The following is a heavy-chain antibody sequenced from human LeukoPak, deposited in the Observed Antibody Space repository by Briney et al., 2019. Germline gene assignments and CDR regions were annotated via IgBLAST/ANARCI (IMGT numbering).Heavy chain of an antibody. Sequence: VKPSETLSLTCAVSGGSISSGGYSWSWIRQPPGKGLEWIGYIYYSGSTYYNPSLKSRVTISVDTSKNQFSLKLSSVTAADTAVYYCARSYTVTKLFDIWGQGTMVTVSS. CDR3: ARSYTVTKLFDI. CDR2: IYYSGST. D-gene: IGHD4-17*01. V-gene: IGHV4-30-4*07. J-gene: IGHJ3*02. CDR1: GGSISSGGYS.